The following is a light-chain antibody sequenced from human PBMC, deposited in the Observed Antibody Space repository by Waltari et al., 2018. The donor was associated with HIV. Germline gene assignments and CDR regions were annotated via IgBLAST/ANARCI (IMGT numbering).Light chain of an antibody. CDR2: ECS. V-gene: IGLV2-14*01. Sequence: QSALTQPASVSGSPGQSITISCTGTSSDVGGYNYVSWYQQHPGKAPKLIIYECSNRPSGVSDRFSGSKSGNTASLTISGLQAEDEADYYCSSYTSSSTRLFGGGTKLTVL. CDR1: SSDVGGYNY. J-gene: IGLJ2*01. CDR3: SSYTSSSTRL.